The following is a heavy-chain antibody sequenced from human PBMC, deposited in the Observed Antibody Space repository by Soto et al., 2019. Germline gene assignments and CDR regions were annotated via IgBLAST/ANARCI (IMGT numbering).Heavy chain of an antibody. D-gene: IGHD6-19*01. V-gene: IGHV4-31*03. CDR3: ASGRRSSGWYPYFDY. J-gene: IGHJ4*02. CDR1: GGSFSSGGYY. Sequence: QVQLQESGPGLVKPSQTLSLTCTVSGGSFSSGGYYWSWIRQHPGKGLEWIGYIYYSGSTYYNPSLKSRVTISVDTSKNQFSLKLSSVTAADTAVYYCASGRRSSGWYPYFDYWGQGTLVTVSS. CDR2: IYYSGST.